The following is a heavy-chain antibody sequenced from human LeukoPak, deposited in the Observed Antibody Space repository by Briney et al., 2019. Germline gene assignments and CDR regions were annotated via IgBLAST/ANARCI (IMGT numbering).Heavy chain of an antibody. CDR3: ARSRSGYSYDHAAFEI. CDR2: IYYSGST. V-gene: IGHV4-39*07. D-gene: IGHD5-18*01. J-gene: IGHJ3*02. CDR1: GGSISSSSYY. Sequence: PSETLSLTCTVSGGSISSSSYYWGWIRQPPGKGLEWIGSIYYSGSTYYNPSLKSRVTISVDTSKNQFSLQLSSVTAADTAVYYCARSRSGYSYDHAAFEIWGQGTMVTVSS.